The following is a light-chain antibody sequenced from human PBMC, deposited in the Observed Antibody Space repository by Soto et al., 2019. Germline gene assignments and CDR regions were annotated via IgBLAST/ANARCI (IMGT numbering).Light chain of an antibody. J-gene: IGKJ1*01. V-gene: IGKV1-5*01. CDR3: QQYNSYPGA. CDR1: QSIGSW. CDR2: DAS. Sequence: DIQMAQSPCTLSAFLVYRFTITCLASQSIGSWLAWYQQKPGKAPKLLIYDASSLESGVPSRFSGSGSGTEFTLTISSLQPDDFASYACQQYNSYPGAFGQGTKVDIK.